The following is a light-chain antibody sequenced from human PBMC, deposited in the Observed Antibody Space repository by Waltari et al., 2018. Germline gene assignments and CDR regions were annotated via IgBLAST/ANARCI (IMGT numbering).Light chain of an antibody. CDR2: KAS. CDR3: QQYNSYLT. V-gene: IGKV1-5*03. Sequence: DIQMTQSPSTLSASVGDRVTITCRASQSISSGLAWYQQKPGKAPKHLIYKASSLESGVRSRFGGRGSWTEFTLTVSSLQPDDFSTYYCQQYNSYLTCGQGTRLEIQ. CDR1: QSISSG. J-gene: IGKJ5*01.